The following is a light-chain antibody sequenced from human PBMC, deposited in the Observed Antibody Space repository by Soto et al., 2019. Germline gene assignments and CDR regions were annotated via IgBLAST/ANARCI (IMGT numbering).Light chain of an antibody. CDR2: AAS. CDR1: QSISTS. J-gene: IGKJ1*01. Sequence: DIQMTQSPSSLSASVGDRVTITCRASQSISTSLNWYQQKPGKAPKLLIYAASSLQSGGPSRFSGSGSGTDFTLTISRLQPEDFATYYCQQSYSTPRTFGQGTKVEVK. V-gene: IGKV1-39*01. CDR3: QQSYSTPRT.